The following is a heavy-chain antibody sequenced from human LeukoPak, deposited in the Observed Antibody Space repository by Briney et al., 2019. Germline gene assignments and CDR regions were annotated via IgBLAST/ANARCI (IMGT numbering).Heavy chain of an antibody. V-gene: IGHV1-2*02. CDR1: GYTFTGYY. CDR3: ARDQMVVTATDFFDY. D-gene: IGHD2-21*02. J-gene: IGHJ4*02. Sequence: ASVKVSCKASGYTFTGYYMHWVRQAPGQGLEWMGWINPNSGATNYAQKFQGRVTMTRDTSITTAYMELSRLRSDDTAVYYCARDQMVVTATDFFDYWGQGTLVTVSS. CDR2: INPNSGAT.